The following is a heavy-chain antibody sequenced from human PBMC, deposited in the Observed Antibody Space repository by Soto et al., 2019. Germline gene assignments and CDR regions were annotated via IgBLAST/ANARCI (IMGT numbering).Heavy chain of an antibody. CDR1: GYTFTGYY. V-gene: IGHV1-2*02. Sequence: VASVKVSCKASGYTFTGYYMHWVRQAPGQGLEWMGWINPNSGGTNYAQKSQGRVTMTRDKSISTAYMELSRLRSDDTAVYYCAREGSSSSRGYYYYYGMDVWGQGTTVTVSS. CDR2: INPNSGGT. CDR3: AREGSSSSRGYYYYYGMDV. J-gene: IGHJ6*02. D-gene: IGHD6-6*01.